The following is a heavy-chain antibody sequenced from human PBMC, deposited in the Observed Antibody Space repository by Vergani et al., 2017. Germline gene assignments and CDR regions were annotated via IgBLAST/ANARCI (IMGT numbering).Heavy chain of an antibody. CDR1: GGTFSSYT. CDR3: AGDLYDILTGYPIESENYGMVV. J-gene: IGHJ6*02. D-gene: IGHD3-9*01. Sequence: QVQLVQSGAEVKKPGSSVKVSCKASGGTFSSYTISWVRQAPGQGLEWMGRIIPSLNLINYAEKFQGRVTITADKSTSTAYMELSSLRSEDTAVYYCAGDLYDILTGYPIESENYGMVVWGQGTTVTVSS. CDR2: IIPSLNLI. V-gene: IGHV1-69*02.